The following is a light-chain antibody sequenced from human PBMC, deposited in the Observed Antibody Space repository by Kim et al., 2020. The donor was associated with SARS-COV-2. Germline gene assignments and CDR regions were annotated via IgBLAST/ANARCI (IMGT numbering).Light chain of an antibody. Sequence: ASVGDRVTITCRAGQTISNYVNWYQQQPGKAPTLLIYDSSSLHSGVPSRFSGSGFGTQFTLIISSLQPEDFATYYCQQSYGTPFTFGQGTRLEIK. CDR1: QTISNY. J-gene: IGKJ5*01. CDR2: DSS. CDR3: QQSYGTPFT. V-gene: IGKV1-39*01.